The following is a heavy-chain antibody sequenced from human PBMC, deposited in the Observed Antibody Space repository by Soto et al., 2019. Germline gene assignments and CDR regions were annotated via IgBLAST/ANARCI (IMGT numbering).Heavy chain of an antibody. CDR1: GGSISSGGYS. CDR3: ARAHYGDYFDY. V-gene: IGHV4-30-2*01. J-gene: IGHJ4*02. CDR2: IYHSGST. Sequence: SDTLSLTCAVSGGSISSGGYSWSWIRQPPGKGLEWIGYIYHSGSTYYNPSLKSRVTISVDRSKNQFSLKLSSVTAVDTAVYYCARAHYGDYFDYWGQGTLVTVSS. D-gene: IGHD4-17*01.